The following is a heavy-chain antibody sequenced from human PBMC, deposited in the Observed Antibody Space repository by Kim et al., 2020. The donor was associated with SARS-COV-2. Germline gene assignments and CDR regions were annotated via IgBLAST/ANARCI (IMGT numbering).Heavy chain of an antibody. CDR2: INHSGST. D-gene: IGHD1-26*01. V-gene: IGHV4-34*01. J-gene: IGHJ2*01. Sequence: SETLSLTCAVYGGSFSGYYWSWIRQPPGKGLEWIGEINHSGSTNYNPSLKSRVTISVDTSKNQFSLKLSSVTAADTAVYYCAREVSSYKKGRYFDLWGRGTLVTVSS. CDR1: GGSFSGYY. CDR3: AREVSSYKKGRYFDL.